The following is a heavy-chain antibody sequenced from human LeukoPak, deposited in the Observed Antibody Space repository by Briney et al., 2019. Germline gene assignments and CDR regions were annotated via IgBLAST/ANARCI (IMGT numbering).Heavy chain of an antibody. D-gene: IGHD6-13*01. Sequence: GGSLRLSCAASGVTFSSYWMSWVRQAPGKGLEWVANIKEDGSEKYYVDSVKGRFTISRDNAKNSLYLQMNSLRAEDTAVYYCARESQLVHAFDIWGQGTMVTVSS. J-gene: IGHJ3*02. CDR3: ARESQLVHAFDI. CDR2: IKEDGSEK. V-gene: IGHV3-7*01. CDR1: GVTFSSYW.